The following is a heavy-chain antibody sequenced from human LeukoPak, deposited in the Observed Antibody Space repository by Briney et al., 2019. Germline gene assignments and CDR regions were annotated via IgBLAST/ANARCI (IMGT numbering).Heavy chain of an antibody. J-gene: IGHJ6*02. CDR2: ISYDGSNK. CDR1: GFTFSSYA. V-gene: IGHV3-30-3*01. CDR3: ARDGLGSYYRYYGMDV. D-gene: IGHD1-26*01. Sequence: PGGSLRLSCAASGFTFSSYAMHWVRQAPGKGLEWVAVISYDGSNKYYADSVKGRFTISRDSSKNTLYLQMNSLRAEDTAVYYCARDGLGSYYRYYGMDVWGQGTTVTVSS.